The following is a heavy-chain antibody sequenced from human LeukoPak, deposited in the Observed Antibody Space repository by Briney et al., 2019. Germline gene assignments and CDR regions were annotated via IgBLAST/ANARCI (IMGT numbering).Heavy chain of an antibody. D-gene: IGHD6-13*01. Sequence: ASVKVSCKASGYTFTSYYMHWVRQAPGQGLEWMGIINPSGGSTSHAQKFQGRVTMTRDTSTSTVYMELSSLRSEDTAVYYCARDHLRAAAGTIPDYWGQGTLVTVSS. CDR3: ARDHLRAAAGTIPDY. CDR2: INPSGGST. CDR1: GYTFTSYY. J-gene: IGHJ4*02. V-gene: IGHV1-46*01.